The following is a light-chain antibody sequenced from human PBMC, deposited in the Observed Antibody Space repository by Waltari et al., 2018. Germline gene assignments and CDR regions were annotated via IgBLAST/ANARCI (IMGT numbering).Light chain of an antibody. J-gene: IGLJ3*02. Sequence: QSALTQPASVSGSPGQSITISCTVTSSDVGHYNLVSWYQQYTGKAPKVMIYDDNRRPSGVSDRFSGSKSGNTASLTISGVQAEDEADYYCCSYAGSYTWVFGGGTKLTVL. V-gene: IGLV2-23*01. CDR2: DDN. CDR1: SSDVGHYNL. CDR3: CSYAGSYTWV.